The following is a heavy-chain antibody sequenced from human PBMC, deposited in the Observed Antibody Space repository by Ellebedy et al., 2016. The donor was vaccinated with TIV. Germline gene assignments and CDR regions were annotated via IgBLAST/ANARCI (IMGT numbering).Heavy chain of an antibody. Sequence: GESLKISCAASGFTFSNYALHWVRQAPGKGLEWVAVISYDGSNKYYADSVKGRFTISRDNSKNTLYLQMNSLRAEDTAVYYCAREYVGASLDYWGQGTLVTVSS. CDR1: GFTFSNYA. D-gene: IGHD1-26*01. J-gene: IGHJ4*02. CDR3: AREYVGASLDY. V-gene: IGHV3-30*01. CDR2: ISYDGSNK.